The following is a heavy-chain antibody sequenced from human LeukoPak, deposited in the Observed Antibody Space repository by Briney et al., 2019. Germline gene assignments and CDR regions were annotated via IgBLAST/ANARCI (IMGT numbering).Heavy chain of an antibody. V-gene: IGHV1-69*13. CDR2: IIPIFGTA. J-gene: IGHJ4*02. Sequence: SVKVSCKTSGGTFSSYAISWVRQAPGQGLEWMGGIIPIFGTANYAQKFQGRVTITADESTSTAYMELSSLRSEDTAVYYCARDFYVGGATLSLFYYWGQGTLVTVSS. CDR3: ARDFYVGGATLSLFYY. D-gene: IGHD1-26*01. CDR1: GGTFSSYA.